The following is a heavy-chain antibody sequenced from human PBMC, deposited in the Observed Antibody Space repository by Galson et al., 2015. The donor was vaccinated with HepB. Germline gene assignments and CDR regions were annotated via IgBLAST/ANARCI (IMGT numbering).Heavy chain of an antibody. J-gene: IGHJ6*01. CDR1: GYEFNKYG. V-gene: IGHV1-18*01. D-gene: IGHD1-7*01. CDR3: ARDSRLELQLNNYYSYGMDV. CDR2: VSGYDGST. Sequence: SVKVSCKASGYEFNKYGLSWVRQAPGQGLEWMGWVSGYDGSTNYAPKFQDRVTMTTQTSTGTAYMEMRRLRSDDTAVYYCARDSRLELQLNNYYSYGMDVWGQGTAVIVSA.